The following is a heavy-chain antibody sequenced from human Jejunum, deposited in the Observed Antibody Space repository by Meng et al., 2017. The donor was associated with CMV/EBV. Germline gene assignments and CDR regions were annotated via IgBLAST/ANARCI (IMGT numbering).Heavy chain of an antibody. D-gene: IGHD6-19*01. J-gene: IGHJ4*02. CDR1: GASISSSTYY. CDR3: ATSSGWTYYFDN. V-gene: IGHV4-39*07. Sequence: SGASISSSTYYWGWIRHPPGKGLEWIGNVYYSGSTYYNPSLQSRAAISVDTSKDQFSLKLNSVTAADTAVYYCATSSGWTYYFDNWGRGTLVTVSS. CDR2: VYYSGST.